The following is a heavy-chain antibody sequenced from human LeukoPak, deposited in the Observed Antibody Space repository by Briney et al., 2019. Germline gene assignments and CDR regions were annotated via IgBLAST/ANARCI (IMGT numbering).Heavy chain of an antibody. Sequence: KPSETLSLTCAVYGGSFSGYYWSWIRQPPGKGLEWIGEINHSGSTNHNPSLKSRVTISVDTSKNQFSLKLSSVTAADTAVYYCALLKEGYCSGGSCSDYWGQGTLVTVSS. V-gene: IGHV4-34*01. CDR3: ALLKEGYCSGGSCSDY. CDR1: GGSFSGYY. CDR2: INHSGST. J-gene: IGHJ4*02. D-gene: IGHD2-15*01.